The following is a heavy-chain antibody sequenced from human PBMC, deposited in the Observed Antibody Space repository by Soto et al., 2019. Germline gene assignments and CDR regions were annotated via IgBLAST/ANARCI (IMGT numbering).Heavy chain of an antibody. V-gene: IGHV3-48*02. CDR1: GFTISGCS. CDR2: ITIRTGNI. CDR3: VRDRDLYRDMVHADL. Sequence: QLVASGGGLVQPGGSLRLSCEASGFTISGCSMNRVRQAPGKGLEWLAYITIRTGNILYADSVRGRFTISADNAENSVFLQMNSLRDEDTAVYFCVRDRDLYRDMVHADLWGQGTLVTVSS. D-gene: IGHD1-26*01. J-gene: IGHJ4*01.